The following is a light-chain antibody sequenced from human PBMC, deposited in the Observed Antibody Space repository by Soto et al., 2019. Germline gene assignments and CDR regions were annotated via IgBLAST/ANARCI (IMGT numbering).Light chain of an antibody. CDR2: SNN. J-gene: IGLJ1*01. CDR3: AAWDDSLSGYV. V-gene: IGLV1-44*01. Sequence: QSVLTQPPSASGTPGQRVTISCSGSSSNIGGNAVNWYQQLPGTTPKLLIYSNNQRPSGVPDRFSGSKSGTSASLAISGLQSEDEADYYCAAWDDSLSGYVFGNGTKLTVL. CDR1: SSNIGGNA.